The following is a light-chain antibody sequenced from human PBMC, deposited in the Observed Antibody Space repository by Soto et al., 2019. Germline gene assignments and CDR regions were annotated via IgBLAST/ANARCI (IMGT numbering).Light chain of an antibody. V-gene: IGKV3-20*01. CDR3: QQYSSSPWT. CDR2: GAS. CDR1: QSVTSSF. Sequence: EIVLTQSPGTLSLSLGERATLSCRASQSVTSSFLAWYQQKPGQAPRLLIYGASSMATGIPDRFSGSGSGTDFTLTISRLEPEDFAVYYCQQYSSSPWTFDQGTKVEIK. J-gene: IGKJ1*01.